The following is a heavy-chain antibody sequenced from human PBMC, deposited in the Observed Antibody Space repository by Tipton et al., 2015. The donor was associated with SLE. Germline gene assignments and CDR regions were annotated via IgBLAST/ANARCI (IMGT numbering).Heavy chain of an antibody. CDR2: IYGGGRTYQ. V-gene: IGHV3-23*03. Sequence: SLRLSCAASGFMFSNYAMSWIRQAPGKGLQWVSVIYGGGRTYQCQADSVKGRFTISRDDSKNTLYLQMNSLRTEDTAVYYCAKDLDGTYYYGMDVWGQGTTVTVSS. D-gene: IGHD1-1*01. CDR1: GFMFSNYA. J-gene: IGHJ6*02. CDR3: AKDLDGTYYYGMDV.